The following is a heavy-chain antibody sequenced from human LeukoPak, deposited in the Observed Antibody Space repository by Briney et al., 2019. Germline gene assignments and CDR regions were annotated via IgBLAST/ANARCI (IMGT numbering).Heavy chain of an antibody. Sequence: GGSRRLSCAATGFTFNHYGMHWVRQAPGKGLEWVAVIWSDGTNRYYTGSVKGRFTISRVDSRNTVYLQMNTLRPEDTGMYYCARDAQRGFDHSNSLQYWGQGTPVTVST. V-gene: IGHV3-33*01. CDR1: GFTFNHYG. CDR2: IWSDGTNR. CDR3: ARDAQRGFDHSNSLQY. J-gene: IGHJ4*02. D-gene: IGHD4-11*01.